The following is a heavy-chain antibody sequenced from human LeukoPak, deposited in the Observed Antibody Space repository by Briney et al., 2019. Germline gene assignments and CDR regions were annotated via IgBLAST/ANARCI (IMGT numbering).Heavy chain of an antibody. Sequence: NPSETLSLTCTVSGISFYYWSWIRQPPEKGLEWIGYVYYDGRSNYNSSLRSRVTMSLDTSKNQFSLKLSSVTAADTAVYYCATLRYSHGYETWGQGTLVTASS. D-gene: IGHD5-18*01. CDR3: ATLRYSHGYET. V-gene: IGHV4-59*08. CDR1: GISFYY. CDR2: VYYDGRS. J-gene: IGHJ4*02.